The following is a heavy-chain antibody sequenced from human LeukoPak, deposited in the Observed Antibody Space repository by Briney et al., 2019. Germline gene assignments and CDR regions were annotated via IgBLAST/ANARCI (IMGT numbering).Heavy chain of an antibody. CDR3: SRGQGCAY. J-gene: IGHJ4*02. Sequence: GGSLRLSCETSGFDFDNYWMTWVRQAPGKGLGWVANMNQDGSEQYYVDSVKGRFSISRANAKKSLYLQMNSLRAEDTAVYYCSRGQGCAYWGQGTLVTVSS. CDR2: MNQDGSEQ. D-gene: IGHD6-19*01. V-gene: IGHV3-7*04. CDR1: GFDFDNYW.